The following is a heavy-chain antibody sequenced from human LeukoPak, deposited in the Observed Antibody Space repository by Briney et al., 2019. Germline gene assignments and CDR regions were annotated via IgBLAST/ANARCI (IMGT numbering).Heavy chain of an antibody. CDR1: GGSISSYY. Sequence: SETLSLTCTVSGGSISSYYWSWIRQPPGKGLEWIGYIYYSGSTNYNPSLKSRVTISVDTSKNQFSLKLSSVTAADTAVYYCARHPGMSYYDSSGYYVDAFDIWGQGTMVTVSS. V-gene: IGHV4-59*08. J-gene: IGHJ3*02. D-gene: IGHD3-22*01. CDR3: ARHPGMSYYDSSGYYVDAFDI. CDR2: IYYSGST.